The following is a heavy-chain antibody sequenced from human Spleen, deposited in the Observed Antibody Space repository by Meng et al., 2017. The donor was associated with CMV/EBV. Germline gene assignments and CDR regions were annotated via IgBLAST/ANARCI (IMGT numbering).Heavy chain of an antibody. CDR2: MNPNSGDT. V-gene: IGHV1-2*02. J-gene: IGHJ4*02. CDR1: GYTFTSYD. D-gene: IGHD6-19*01. Sequence: ASVKVSCKASGYTFTSYDINWVRQATGQGLEWMGWMNPNSGDTNYAQKFQDRVTMTRDTSISTAYMELSRLRSDDTAVYYCARALTSGSAHDCWGQGTLVTVSS. CDR3: ARALTSGSAHDC.